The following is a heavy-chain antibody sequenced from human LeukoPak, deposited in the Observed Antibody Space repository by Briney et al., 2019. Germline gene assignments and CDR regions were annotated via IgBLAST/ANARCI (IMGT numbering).Heavy chain of an antibody. V-gene: IGHV3-30*02. CDR1: GFTFSTYG. Sequence: GGSLRLSCAASGFTFSTYGMHWVRQAPGKGLEWVAFIRYDGSNKYYAGSVKGRFTISRDNSKNTLYLQMNSLRAEDTAVYFCVRDSRPGGAMGLYHNFDHWGLGTLVTVSS. J-gene: IGHJ4*02. CDR2: IRYDGSNK. D-gene: IGHD3-16*01. CDR3: VRDSRPGGAMGLYHNFDH.